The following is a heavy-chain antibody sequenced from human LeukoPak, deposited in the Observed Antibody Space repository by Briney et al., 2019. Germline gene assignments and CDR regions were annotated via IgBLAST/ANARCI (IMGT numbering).Heavy chain of an antibody. J-gene: IGHJ4*02. CDR1: GGSTSSSNW. CDR2: IYHSGNT. V-gene: IGHV4-4*02. CDR3: ARAEMATIIFDY. D-gene: IGHD5-24*01. Sequence: SGTLSLTCAVSGGSTSSSNWWSWVRQPPGKGLEWIGEIYHSGNTNYNPSLKSRVTMSVDKSKNQFSLKLSSVTAADTAVYYCARAEMATIIFDYWGQGTLVTVSS.